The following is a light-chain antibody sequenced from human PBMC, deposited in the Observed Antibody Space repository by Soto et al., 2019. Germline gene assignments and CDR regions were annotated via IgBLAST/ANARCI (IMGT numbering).Light chain of an antibody. CDR1: SSDVGAYNY. V-gene: IGLV2-8*01. CDR3: SSYAGSLLV. Sequence: QSVLTQPPSASGSLGQSVTISCTGSSSDVGAYNYVSWYHQSPDKAPKLLVYQVSKRPSVVPDRFAGSKSGNTASLTVSGLRSEDEGCYYCSSYAGSLLVFGGGTKLTVL. CDR2: QVS. J-gene: IGLJ2*01.